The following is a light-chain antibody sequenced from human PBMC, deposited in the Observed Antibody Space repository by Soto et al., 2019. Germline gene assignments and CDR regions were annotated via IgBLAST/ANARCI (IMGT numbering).Light chain of an antibody. CDR1: DDISNY. V-gene: IGKV1-33*01. CDR2: DAS. Sequence: DIQMTQSPSSLSASVGDRVTITCQASDDISNYLNWYQQKPGKAPKVLIYDASHLESGVPSRFSGGGSGTEFTFTISSLQAEDNATYYCQHYANLPLTFGPGTKVDIK. CDR3: QHYANLPLT. J-gene: IGKJ3*01.